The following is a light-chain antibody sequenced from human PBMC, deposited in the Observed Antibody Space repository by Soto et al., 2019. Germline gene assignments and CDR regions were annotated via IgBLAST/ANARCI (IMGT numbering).Light chain of an antibody. CDR1: SIDVGAYNY. V-gene: IGLV2-8*01. J-gene: IGLJ3*02. CDR3: STIASSNTWV. Sequence: QSALTQPPSASGSPRQSVTISCTGTSIDVGAYNYFSRYQQHAVKAPKLVIYAVTKRPPGVPDRFSGSKSANTASLTVSGLQAEVEAEYYCSTIASSNTWVFGGGTKLTVL. CDR2: AVT.